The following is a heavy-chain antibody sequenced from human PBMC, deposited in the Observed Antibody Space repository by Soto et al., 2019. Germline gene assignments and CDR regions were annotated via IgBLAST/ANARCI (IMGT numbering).Heavy chain of an antibody. V-gene: IGHV1-58*02. CDR2: IVVGSGNT. CDR3: ARDGSITGTTYYYYGMDV. Sequence: SVKVSCKASGFTFTSSAMQWVRQARGQRLEWIGWIVVGSGNTNYAQKFQERVTITRDMSTSTAYMELSSLRSEDTAVYYCARDGSITGTTYYYYGMDVWAKGPRSPSP. CDR1: GFTFTSSA. J-gene: IGHJ6*02. D-gene: IGHD1-7*01.